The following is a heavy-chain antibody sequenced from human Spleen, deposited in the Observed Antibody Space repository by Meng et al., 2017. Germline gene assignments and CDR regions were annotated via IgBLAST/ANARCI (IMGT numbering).Heavy chain of an antibody. V-gene: IGHV3-74*01. Sequence: EVRLAESGGGLVQPGGSLRLSCEASGFTFNTHWMHWVRQAPGKGLVYVSRIKSDGSITNYADSVKGRFTISRDNAKSLLYLQMNSLRAEDMAVYYCALTAVGATFDYWGQGTLVTVSS. CDR2: IKSDGSIT. CDR3: ALTAVGATFDY. J-gene: IGHJ4*02. CDR1: GFTFNTHW. D-gene: IGHD1-26*01.